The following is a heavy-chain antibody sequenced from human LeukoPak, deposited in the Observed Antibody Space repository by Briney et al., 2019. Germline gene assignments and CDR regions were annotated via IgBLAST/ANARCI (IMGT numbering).Heavy chain of an antibody. CDR3: ARSYSSSSHYYLDY. CDR2: ISHSGST. D-gene: IGHD6-6*01. CDR1: GDSISSYD. J-gene: IGHJ4*02. Sequence: SETLSLTCTVSGDSISSYDWSWIRQPPGKGLEWIGYISHSGSTNYYPSLKSRVTISLDTSKRQFSLKLNSVTAADTAVYYCARSYSSSSHYYLDYWGPGTLVTVSS. V-gene: IGHV4-59*08.